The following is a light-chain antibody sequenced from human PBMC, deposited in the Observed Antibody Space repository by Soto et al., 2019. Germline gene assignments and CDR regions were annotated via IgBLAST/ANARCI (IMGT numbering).Light chain of an antibody. J-gene: IGKJ5*01. CDR3: QQRSNWIT. CDR2: DAS. CDR1: QSVSTY. V-gene: IGKV3-11*01. Sequence: EIVLTQSPATLSLSPGERATLSCRASQSVSTYLAWYQQKPGQAPRLLIYDASNRATGIPARFSGSGSGTDFTLIISSLEPEDFAVYSCQQRSNWITFGQGTRLEIE.